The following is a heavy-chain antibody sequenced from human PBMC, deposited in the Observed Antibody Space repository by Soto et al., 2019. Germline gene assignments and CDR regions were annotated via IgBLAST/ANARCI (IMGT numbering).Heavy chain of an antibody. J-gene: IGHJ6*02. V-gene: IGHV3-30*18. Sequence: PGGSLRLSCAASGFTFSSYGMHWVRRAPGKGLEWVAVISYDGSNKYYADSVKGRFTISRDNSKNTLYLQMNSLGAEDTAVYYCAKAGAFYYYYGMDVWGQGTTVTVSS. CDR1: GFTFSSYG. D-gene: IGHD3-16*01. CDR2: ISYDGSNK. CDR3: AKAGAFYYYYGMDV.